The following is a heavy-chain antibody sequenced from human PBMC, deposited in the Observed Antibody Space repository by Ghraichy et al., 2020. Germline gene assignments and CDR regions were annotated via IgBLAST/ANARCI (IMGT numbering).Heavy chain of an antibody. V-gene: IGHV3-23*01. J-gene: IGHJ6*02. Sequence: GGSLRLSCAASGFTFSSYAMSWVRQAPGKGLEWVSAISGSGGSTYYADSVKGRFTISRDNSKNTLYLQMNSLRAEDTAVYYCAKSYYGSGSYYPQLPYYYYGMDVWPRDHGHRLL. D-gene: IGHD3-10*01. CDR2: ISGSGGST. CDR1: GFTFSSYA. CDR3: AKSYYGSGSYYPQLPYYYYGMDV.